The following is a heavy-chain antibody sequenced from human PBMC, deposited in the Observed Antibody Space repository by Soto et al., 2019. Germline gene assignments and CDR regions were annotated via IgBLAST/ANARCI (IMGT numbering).Heavy chain of an antibody. D-gene: IGHD6-25*01. CDR2: INPNSGGT. V-gene: IGHV1-2*02. CDR1: GYTFTGYY. CDR3: ASGTRIAAARGWFDP. Sequence: SVKVSCKASGYTFTGYYMHWVRQAPGQGLEWMGWINPNSGGTNYAQKFQGRVTMTRDTSISTAYMELSRLRSDDTAVYYCASGTRIAAARGWFDPRGQGSLVTVSS. J-gene: IGHJ5*02.